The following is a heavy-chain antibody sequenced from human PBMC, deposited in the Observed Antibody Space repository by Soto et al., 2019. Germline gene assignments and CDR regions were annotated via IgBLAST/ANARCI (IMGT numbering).Heavy chain of an antibody. CDR3: AKEPRSGWYCAINRFDP. Sequence: QVQLVESGGGVVQPGRSLRLSCAASGFTFSSYGMHWVRQAPGKGLEWVAVISYDGSNKYYADSVKGRFTISRDNSKNTPYLQMNSLRAEDTAVYYCAKEPRSGWYCAINRFDPWGQGTLVTVSS. CDR1: GFTFSSYG. D-gene: IGHD6-19*01. CDR2: ISYDGSNK. J-gene: IGHJ5*02. V-gene: IGHV3-30*18.